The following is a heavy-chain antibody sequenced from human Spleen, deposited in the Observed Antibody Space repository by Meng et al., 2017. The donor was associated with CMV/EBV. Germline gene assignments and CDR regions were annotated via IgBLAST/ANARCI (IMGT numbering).Heavy chain of an antibody. CDR3: AQWRSDFWSGYYRQAPPNDY. D-gene: IGHD3-3*01. CDR1: GGSVSSGSYY. Sequence: GSLRLSCIVSGGSVSSGSYYWSWIRQPPGKGLEWIGYIYYSVTTNYNPSLKSRVTISVDTSKNQFSLKLSSVTAADTAVYYCAQWRSDFWSGYYRQAPPNDYWGQGTLVTVSS. CDR2: IYYSVTT. V-gene: IGHV4-61*01. J-gene: IGHJ4*02.